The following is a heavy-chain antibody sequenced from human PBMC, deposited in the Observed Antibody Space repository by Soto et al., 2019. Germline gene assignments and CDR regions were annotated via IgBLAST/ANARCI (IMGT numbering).Heavy chain of an antibody. CDR3: ARGSVVGATTEAWFDP. V-gene: IGHV4-34*01. D-gene: IGHD1-26*01. J-gene: IGHJ5*02. CDR1: GWSFSGYY. CDR2: INHSGST. Sequence: SETVSLTCAVYGWSFSGYYWSWIRQTPGKGLEWIGEINHSGSTNYNPSLKSRVTISVDTSKNQFSLKLSSVTAADTAVYYCARGSVVGATTEAWFDPWGRGTLVTVSS.